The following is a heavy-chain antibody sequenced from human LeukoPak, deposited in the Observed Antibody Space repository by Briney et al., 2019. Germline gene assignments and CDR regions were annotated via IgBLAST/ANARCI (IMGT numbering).Heavy chain of an antibody. CDR2: IIPIFGTA. V-gene: IGHV1-69*01. CDR3: ARGSTYTPILFDY. CDR1: GGTFSSYA. Sequence: ASVKVSCKASGGTFSSYAISWVRQAPGQGLEWMGGIIPIFGTANYAQKFQGRVTITADESTSTAYMELSSLRSDDTAMYYCARGSTYTPILFDYWGQGTLVTVSS. D-gene: IGHD1-1*01. J-gene: IGHJ4*02.